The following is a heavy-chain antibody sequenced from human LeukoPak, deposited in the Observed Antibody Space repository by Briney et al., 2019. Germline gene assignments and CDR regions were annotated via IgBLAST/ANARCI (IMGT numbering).Heavy chain of an antibody. CDR2: IYYSGST. CDR1: GGPISSYY. Sequence: PSETLSLTCTVSGGPISSYYWSWIRQPPGKGLEWIGYIYYSGSTNYNPSLKSRVTTSVDTSKNQFSLKLSSVTAADTAVYYCARGSRNYYYGMDVWGRGTTVTVSS. J-gene: IGHJ6*02. CDR3: ARGSRNYYYGMDV. V-gene: IGHV4-59*01.